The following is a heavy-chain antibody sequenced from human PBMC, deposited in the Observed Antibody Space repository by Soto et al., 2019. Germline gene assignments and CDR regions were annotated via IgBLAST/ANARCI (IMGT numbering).Heavy chain of an antibody. CDR3: ARAMVGYYYDSSGYFMDIETPSGDFDI. CDR1: GYSISSGYY. V-gene: IGHV4-38-2*01. J-gene: IGHJ3*02. D-gene: IGHD3-22*01. Sequence: SETLSLTCAVSGYSISSGYYWGWIRQPPGKGLEWIGSTYHSGSTYYNPSLKSRVTISVDTSKNQFSLKLSSVTAADTAVYYCARAMVGYYYDSSGYFMDIETPSGDFDIWGQGTMVTVSS. CDR2: TYHSGST.